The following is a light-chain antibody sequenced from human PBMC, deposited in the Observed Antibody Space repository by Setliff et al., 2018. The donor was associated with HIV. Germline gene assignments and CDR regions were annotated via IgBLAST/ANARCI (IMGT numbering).Light chain of an antibody. CDR1: SSDVGDFDS. V-gene: IGLV2-14*01. CDR3: SSYTTTSTLRV. CDR2: EVN. Sequence: LTQPASVSGSPGQSITISCTATSSDVGDFDSVAWYQQHPDRAPKLMIYEVNNRPSGVSNRFSGSKSGNTASLTISGLQADDEADYYCSSYTTTSTLRVFGAGTKV. J-gene: IGLJ1*01.